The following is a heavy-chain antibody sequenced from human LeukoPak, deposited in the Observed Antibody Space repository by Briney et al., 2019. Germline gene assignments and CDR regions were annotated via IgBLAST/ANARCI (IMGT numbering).Heavy chain of an antibody. CDR2: ISASGGST. Sequence: GGSLRLSCAASGLTFSDYSMTWVRQAPGKGLEWVSAISASGGSTYYTDSVKGRFTISRDNSKNTLYLQMNSLRAEDSAVYYCATGYSGAARFDNWGQGTLVTVSS. D-gene: IGHD5-12*01. CDR1: GLTFSDYS. CDR3: ATGYSGAARFDN. V-gene: IGHV3-23*01. J-gene: IGHJ4*02.